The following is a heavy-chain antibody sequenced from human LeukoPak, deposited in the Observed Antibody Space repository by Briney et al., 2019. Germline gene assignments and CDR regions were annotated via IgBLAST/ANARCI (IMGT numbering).Heavy chain of an antibody. J-gene: IGHJ6*03. Sequence: GGSLRLSCAASGFTFSSYSMNWVRQAPGKGLEWVSYISSSGSTIYYADSVKGRFTISRDNAKNSLYLQMNSLRAEDTAVYYCARVLPYGDYGYYYYYMDVWGKGTTVTISS. CDR3: ARVLPYGDYGYYYYYMDV. CDR2: ISSSGSTI. CDR1: GFTFSSYS. V-gene: IGHV3-48*04. D-gene: IGHD4-17*01.